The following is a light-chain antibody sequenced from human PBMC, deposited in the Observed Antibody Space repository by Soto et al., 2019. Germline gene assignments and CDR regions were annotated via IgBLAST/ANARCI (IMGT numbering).Light chain of an antibody. J-gene: IGKJ4*01. CDR2: TAS. CDR3: LQDFSFPLT. Sequence: ALQMTQSPSSLSASVGDRVTITCRASQGIRNDLAWYQRKPGKAPKLLIYTASSLQNGVPPRFSGSGSDTVFTLTIDSLQPEDFATYYCLQDFSFPLTFGGGTKVEIK. V-gene: IGKV1-6*01. CDR1: QGIRND.